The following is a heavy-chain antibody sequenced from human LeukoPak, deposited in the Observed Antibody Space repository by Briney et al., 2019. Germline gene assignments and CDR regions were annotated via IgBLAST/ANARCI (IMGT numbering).Heavy chain of an antibody. CDR3: ARGYYDFWSGYPPRFGKYYYMDV. V-gene: IGHV4-39*07. CDR1: GGSISSSSYY. J-gene: IGHJ6*03. CDR2: IYYSGST. D-gene: IGHD3-3*01. Sequence: PSETLSLTCTVSGGSISSSSYYWGWIRQPPGKGLEWIGSIYYSGSTYYNPSLKSRVTISVDTSKNQFSLKLSSVTAADTAMYYCARGYYDFWSGYPPRFGKYYYMDVWGKGTTVTVSS.